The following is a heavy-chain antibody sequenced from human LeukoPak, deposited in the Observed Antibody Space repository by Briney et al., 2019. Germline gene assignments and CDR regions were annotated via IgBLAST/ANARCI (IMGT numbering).Heavy chain of an antibody. CDR2: VYHNGNT. Sequence: SETLSLTCNVSGGSVRGGNYYWSWIRRPPGKGLEWLGCVYHNGNTNYNPSLRSRVTIFLDTSRIQFSLKLNSVTAADTAIYYCARADTSPANDALDIWGQGTLVTVSS. CDR3: ARADTSPANDALDI. V-gene: IGHV4-61*01. J-gene: IGHJ3*02. CDR1: GGSVRGGNYY.